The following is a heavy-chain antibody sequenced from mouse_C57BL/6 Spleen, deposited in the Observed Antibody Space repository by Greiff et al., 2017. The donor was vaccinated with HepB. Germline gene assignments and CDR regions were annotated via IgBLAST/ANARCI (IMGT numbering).Heavy chain of an antibody. J-gene: IGHJ2*01. Sequence: VQLQQSGPVLVKPGASVKMSCKASGYTFTDYYMNWVKQSHGKSLEWIGVINPYNGGTSYNQKFKGKATLTVDKSSSTAYMELNSLTSEDSAVYYCARYPITTVVAGFDYWGQGTTLTVSS. CDR1: GYTFTDYY. CDR2: INPYNGGT. D-gene: IGHD1-1*01. V-gene: IGHV1-19*01. CDR3: ARYPITTVVAGFDY.